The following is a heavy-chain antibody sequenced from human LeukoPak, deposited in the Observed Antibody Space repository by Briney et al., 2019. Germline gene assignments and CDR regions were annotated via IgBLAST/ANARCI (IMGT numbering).Heavy chain of an antibody. CDR2: VNEPGNGK. J-gene: IGHJ4*02. CDR3: ARDDVEGFFDH. CDR1: GFNFNNYW. D-gene: IGHD2-15*01. V-gene: IGHV3-7*03. Sequence: PGGSLRLSCAASGFNFNNYWMSWVRQVPGKGLQWVGNVNEPGNGKHYVDSVKGRFTISRDNARNLLYLQMDDLRAEDTATYFCARDDVEGFFDHWGQGTLVTVSS.